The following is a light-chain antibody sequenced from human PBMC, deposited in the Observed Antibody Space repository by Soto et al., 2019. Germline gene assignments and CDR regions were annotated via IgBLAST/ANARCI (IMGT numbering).Light chain of an antibody. CDR2: GTS. CDR3: QKYGNSPIN. J-gene: IGKJ5*01. Sequence: EVVLTQSPGTLSLSRVERATLSCRASERIYSAYLGWYQQKPGQAPRLLIYGTSSRATGIPDRFSGSGSGTDFTLTISRLEPEDFAVYYCQKYGNSPINCGQGTRLEIK. CDR1: ERIYSAY. V-gene: IGKV3-20*01.